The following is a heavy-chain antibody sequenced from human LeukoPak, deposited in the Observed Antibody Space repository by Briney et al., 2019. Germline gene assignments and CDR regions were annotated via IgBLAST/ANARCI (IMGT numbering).Heavy chain of an antibody. CDR2: ISGSSSSI. J-gene: IGHJ4*02. CDR1: GFTFSSYS. V-gene: IGHV3-48*01. CDR3: ARDGGARVDY. D-gene: IGHD1-26*01. Sequence: PGGSLRLSCAASGFTFSSYSMIWVRQAPGKGLEWVSYISGSSSSIYYADSVKGRFTITRDNAKNSLYLQMNSLRAEDTTVYYCARDGGARVDYWGQGTLVTVSS.